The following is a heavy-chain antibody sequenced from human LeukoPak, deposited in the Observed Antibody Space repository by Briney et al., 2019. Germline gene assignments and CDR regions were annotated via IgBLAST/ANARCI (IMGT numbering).Heavy chain of an antibody. V-gene: IGHV1-2*02. CDR2: INPNSGGT. Sequence: VRXAPXQGXXWMGWINPNSGGTNYAQKFQGRVTMTRDTSISTAYMELSRLRSDDTAVYYCARGLIPRKAFDIWGQGTMVTVSS. J-gene: IGHJ3*02. D-gene: IGHD1-14*01. CDR3: ARGLIPRKAFDI.